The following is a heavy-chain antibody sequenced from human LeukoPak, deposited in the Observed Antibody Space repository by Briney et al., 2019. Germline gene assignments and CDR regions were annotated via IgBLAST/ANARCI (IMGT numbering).Heavy chain of an antibody. CDR2: INPYNGNT. CDR1: GYTFTIYG. CDR3: ARVAAADYFDY. V-gene: IGHV1-18*01. D-gene: IGHD6-13*01. J-gene: IGHJ4*02. Sequence: ASVKVSCKASGYTFTIYGISWVRQAPGQGLEWMGWINPYNGNTNYAQKLQGRITMTTDTSTSTAYMELRSLSSDDTAVYYCARVAAADYFDYWGQGTLVTVSS.